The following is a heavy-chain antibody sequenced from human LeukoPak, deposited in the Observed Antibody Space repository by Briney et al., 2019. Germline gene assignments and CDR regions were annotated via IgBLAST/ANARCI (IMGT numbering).Heavy chain of an antibody. CDR2: IFAGDSDT. CDR1: GYVFGTYW. V-gene: IGHV5-51*01. CDR3: ARHDYTPDS. Sequence: GESLNISCQTFGYVFGTYWIGWVRQTPEKGLEWMGVIFAGDSDTRYSPSFEGQVTIFVDKSISTVYLQWHKLRASDTGVYYCARHDYTPDSWGQGTLVTVSS. J-gene: IGHJ4*02. D-gene: IGHD4-11*01.